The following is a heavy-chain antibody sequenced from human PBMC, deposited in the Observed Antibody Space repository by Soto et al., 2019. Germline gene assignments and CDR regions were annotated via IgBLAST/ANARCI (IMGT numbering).Heavy chain of an antibody. V-gene: IGHV4-28*01. CDR3: ARKATQGPLDY. CDR1: GYSISSSNW. Sequence: QVQLQESGPGLVKPSDTLSLTCAVSGYSISSSNWWGWIRQPPGKGLEWIGYIYYSGTTYYNPSLKSRDTTSVATSKNQFSLKLTSVTAADSAVCYCARKATQGPLDYWGQGTLVTVSS. CDR2: IYYSGTT. J-gene: IGHJ4*02.